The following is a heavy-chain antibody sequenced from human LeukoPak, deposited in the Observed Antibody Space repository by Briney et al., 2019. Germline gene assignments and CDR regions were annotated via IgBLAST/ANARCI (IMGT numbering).Heavy chain of an antibody. J-gene: IGHJ4*02. D-gene: IGHD6-13*01. CDR2: IRFDGSIK. CDR1: GFTFSSSG. CDR3: AKTYSSSWYFDY. V-gene: IGHV3-30*02. Sequence: GGSLRLSCAASGFTFSSSGMHWVRQAPGKGLEGVAFIRFDGSIKYYAGSVKGRFTISRDNSKNTMYLQMNSLRAEDTAVYSCAKTYSSSWYFDYWGQGTLVTVSS.